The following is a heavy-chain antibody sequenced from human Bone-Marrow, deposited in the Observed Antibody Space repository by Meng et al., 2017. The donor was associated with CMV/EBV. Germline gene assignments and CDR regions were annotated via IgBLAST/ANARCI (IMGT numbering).Heavy chain of an antibody. CDR3: ARARPKRYCSSTSCPSAQSYYYGMDV. CDR1: GGSISSYY. CDR2: IYYSGST. V-gene: IGHV4-59*01. J-gene: IGHJ6*02. Sequence: SETLSLTCTVSGGSISSYYWSWIRQPPGKGLEWIGYIYYSGSTNYNPSLKSRVTISVDTSKNQFSLKLSSVTAADTAVYYCARARPKRYCSSTSCPSAQSYYYGMDVWGQGTTVTVSS. D-gene: IGHD2-2*01.